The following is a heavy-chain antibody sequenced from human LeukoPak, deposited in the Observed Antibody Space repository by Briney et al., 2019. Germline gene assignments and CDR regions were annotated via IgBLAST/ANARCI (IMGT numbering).Heavy chain of an antibody. J-gene: IGHJ3*02. D-gene: IGHD5-18*01. CDR2: IWYDGSNK. V-gene: IGHV3-33*01. CDR3: ARDSQYSYGYWGAFDI. Sequence: GGSLRLSCAASGFTFSSYGMHWVRQAPGKGLEWVAVIWYDGSNKYYADFVKGRFTISRDNSKNTLYLQMNSLRAEDTAVYYCARDSQYSYGYWGAFDIWGQGTMVTVSS. CDR1: GFTFSSYG.